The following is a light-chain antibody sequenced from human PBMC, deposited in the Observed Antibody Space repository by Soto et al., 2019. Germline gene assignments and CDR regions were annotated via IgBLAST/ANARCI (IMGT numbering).Light chain of an antibody. CDR2: DVS. Sequence: QSVLTQPRSVSESPGQSVTISCTGTSSDVGGYNYVSWYQQHPGKVPRLVIYDVSQRPSGVPDRFSGSKSGDTASLTISGLQAEDEADYYCCSYAGSYTVIFGGGTQLTVL. J-gene: IGLJ2*01. CDR1: SSDVGGYNY. CDR3: CSYAGSYTVI. V-gene: IGLV2-11*01.